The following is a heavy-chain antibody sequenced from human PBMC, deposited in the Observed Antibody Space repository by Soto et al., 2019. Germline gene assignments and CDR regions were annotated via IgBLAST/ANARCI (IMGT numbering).Heavy chain of an antibody. V-gene: IGHV3-74*01. D-gene: IGHD2-21*02. Sequence: EVQLVESGGGLVQPGGSLRLSCVASGFTCDYYWMHWVRQAPGEGLMWVSRLQTDGSHPAYADSVKGRFTISRDNAKSTLYLQMNNLRAEDTGVYFCARGGDPDYWGQGTLVTVSS. CDR2: LQTDGSHP. CDR1: GFTCDYYW. J-gene: IGHJ4*02. CDR3: ARGGDPDY.